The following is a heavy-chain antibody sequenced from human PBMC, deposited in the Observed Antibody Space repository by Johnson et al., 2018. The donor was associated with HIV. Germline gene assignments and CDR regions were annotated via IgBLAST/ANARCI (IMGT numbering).Heavy chain of an antibody. V-gene: IGHV3-48*04. CDR2: IRSSGSTI. J-gene: IGHJ3*02. CDR1: GFTFSSYA. CDR3: ARGRGPRGAFDI. Sequence: VQLVESGGGLVQPGGSLRLSCAASGFTFSSYAMSWVRQAPGQGLEWISYIRSSGSTIYYADSVKGRFTSSRDNAKNTLYLQMNSLRVEDTAVYYCARGRGPRGAFDIWGQGTMVTVSS. D-gene: IGHD3-16*01.